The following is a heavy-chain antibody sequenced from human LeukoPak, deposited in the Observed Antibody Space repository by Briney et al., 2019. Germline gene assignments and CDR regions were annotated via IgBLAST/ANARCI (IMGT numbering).Heavy chain of an antibody. Sequence: GASVKVSCKASGYTFTGYYMHWVRQAPGQGLEWMGWINPNSGGTNYAQKFQGRVTMTRDTSISTAYMELSRLRSDDTAVYYCASTSLRWSFYQLLSFYYWGQGTLVTVSS. V-gene: IGHV1-2*02. D-gene: IGHD2-2*01. CDR2: INPNSGGT. CDR3: ASTSLRWSFYQLLSFYY. CDR1: GYTFTGYY. J-gene: IGHJ4*02.